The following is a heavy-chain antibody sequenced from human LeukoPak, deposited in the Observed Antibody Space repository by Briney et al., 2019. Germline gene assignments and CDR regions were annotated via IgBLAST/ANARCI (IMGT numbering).Heavy chain of an antibody. J-gene: IGHJ4*02. V-gene: IGHV3-48*04. Sequence: GSLRLSCAASGFTFSSSWVHWVRQAPGKGLEWVSYISSSGSTIYYADSVKGRFTISRDNAKNSLYLQMNSLRAEDTAVYYCARDYGGSSPFDYWGQGTLVTVSS. CDR1: GFTFSSSW. D-gene: IGHD4-23*01. CDR3: ARDYGGSSPFDY. CDR2: ISSSGSTI.